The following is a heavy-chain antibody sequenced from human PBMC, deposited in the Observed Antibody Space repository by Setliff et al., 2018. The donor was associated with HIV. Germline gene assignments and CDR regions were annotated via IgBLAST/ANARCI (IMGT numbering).Heavy chain of an antibody. Sequence: VGSLRLSCAASGFTFDNYAVSWVRQAPGKGLEWISAITATGGSTYYSDSVKGRFTISRDNSKNMLYLQMNSLRAEDTAVYYCARDPRAAAAINWFDPWGQGTQVTVSS. J-gene: IGHJ5*02. CDR3: ARDPRAAAAINWFDP. CDR1: GFTFDNYA. CDR2: ITATGGST. D-gene: IGHD6-13*01. V-gene: IGHV3-23*01.